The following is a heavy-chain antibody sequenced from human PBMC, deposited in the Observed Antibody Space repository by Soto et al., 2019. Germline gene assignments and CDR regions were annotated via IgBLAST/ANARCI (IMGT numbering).Heavy chain of an antibody. CDR3: ARDSGRSYYYDSSGCSY. V-gene: IGHV3-30-3*01. CDR2: ISYDGSNK. D-gene: IGHD3-22*01. Sequence: QVQLVESGGGVVQPGRSLRLSCAASGFTFSSYAMHWVRQAPGKGLEWVAVISYDGSNKYYADSVKGRFTISRDNSKNPLYLQMNSLRAEDTVVYYCARDSGRSYYYDSSGCSYWGQGTLVTVSS. CDR1: GFTFSSYA. J-gene: IGHJ4*02.